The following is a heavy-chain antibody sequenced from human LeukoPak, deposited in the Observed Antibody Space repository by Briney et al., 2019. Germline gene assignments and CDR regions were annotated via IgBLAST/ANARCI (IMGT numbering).Heavy chain of an antibody. CDR3: TRDSNWGFAH. J-gene: IGHJ4*02. CDR2: IRQDGSDK. V-gene: IGHV3-30*02. CDR1: GFTFNSY. Sequence: GGSLRLSCEASGFTFNSYHWVRQAPGKGREWVSFIRQDGSDKYYADSVKGRFTLSRDNSMNTLYQQINRVRAEDTAVYYCTRDSNWGFAHWGQGALVTVAS. D-gene: IGHD7-27*01.